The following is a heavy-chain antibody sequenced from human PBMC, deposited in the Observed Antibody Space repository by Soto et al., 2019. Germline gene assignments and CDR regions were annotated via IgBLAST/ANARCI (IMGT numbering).Heavy chain of an antibody. CDR3: ARRYCSDSYCSYFDY. J-gene: IGHJ4*02. Sequence: QVQLHQWGAGLLKPSETLSLTCAVYGGSFTTYYWSWIRQSPGKGLEWIGEINHSGFTNYNPSLESRVTTSVDTSKNQFSLKLRSVTAADTAIYYCARRYCSDSYCSYFDYWGRGILVSVSS. CDR1: GGSFTTYY. CDR2: INHSGFT. D-gene: IGHD2-15*01. V-gene: IGHV4-34*01.